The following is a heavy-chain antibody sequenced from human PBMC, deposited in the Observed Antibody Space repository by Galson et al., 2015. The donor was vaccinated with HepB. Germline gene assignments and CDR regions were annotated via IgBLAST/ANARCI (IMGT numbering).Heavy chain of an antibody. CDR3: ARDRFSFASGYFHV. V-gene: IGHV1-18*04. D-gene: IGHD3-3*01. CDR2: FIAYNGKG. J-gene: IGHJ4*02. Sequence: QSGAEVKKPGESLRISCKASGYTFSNYYITWVRQAPGQGLEWMGSFIAYNGKGAYAQKFQGRVTMTTDTSTSTAYMDLRSLSPDDTAVYYCARDRFSFASGYFHVWGQGTLVTVSS. CDR1: GYTFSNYY.